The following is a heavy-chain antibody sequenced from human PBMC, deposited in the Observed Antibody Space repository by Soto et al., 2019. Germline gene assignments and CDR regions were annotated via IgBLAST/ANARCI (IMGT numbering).Heavy chain of an antibody. J-gene: IGHJ4*02. CDR3: ARGQSGSYSFDF. CDR1: GFTFSSYW. D-gene: IGHD3-10*01. CDR2: INSDGGTT. Sequence: EVQLVESGGGFVQPGGSLRLSCAASGFTFSSYWIHWVRQAPGKGLVWVSRINSDGGTTNYADPLKGRFTISRDNAKNTLFLQMNSLRAEDTAVYYCARGQSGSYSFDFWGQGTLVTVSS. V-gene: IGHV3-74*01.